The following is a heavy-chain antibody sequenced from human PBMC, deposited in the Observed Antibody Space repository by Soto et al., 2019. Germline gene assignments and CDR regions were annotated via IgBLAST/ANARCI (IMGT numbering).Heavy chain of an antibody. V-gene: IGHV3-30*18. CDR2: ISYDGNYI. CDR1: GFAFSSYA. Sequence: GGSLRLSCEASGFAFSSYAMHWVRQAPGKGLEWVGVISYDGNYIYYADSVKGRFTISRDNSKNTLYVQVNSLRPEDTAVYYCAKGILSATIGPYAMDVWGQGTTVTVSS. D-gene: IGHD3-16*01. CDR3: AKGILSATIGPYAMDV. J-gene: IGHJ6*02.